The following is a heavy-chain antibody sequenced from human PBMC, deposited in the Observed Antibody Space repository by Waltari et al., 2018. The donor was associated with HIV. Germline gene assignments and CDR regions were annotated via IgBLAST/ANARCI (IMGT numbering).Heavy chain of an antibody. D-gene: IGHD3-10*01. J-gene: IGHJ4*02. CDR2: IYSGGST. CDR3: ARSRPSSYLYYFDY. CDR1: GFTIRSNY. Sequence: EVQLVESGGNLIQPGGSLRLSCALSGFTIRSNYMSWVRQAPGKGLEWVSVIYSGGSTYYADSVKGRFTISRDNSKNTLYLQMNSLRADDTAVYYCARSRPSSYLYYFDYWGQGTLVTVSS. V-gene: IGHV3-53*01.